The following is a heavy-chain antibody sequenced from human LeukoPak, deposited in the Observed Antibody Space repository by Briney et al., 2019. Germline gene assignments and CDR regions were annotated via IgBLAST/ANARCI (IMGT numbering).Heavy chain of an antibody. Sequence: GGSLRLSCAASRFTFSACGMHWVRQAPGKGLEWVAAISFDGSHKYYADSVKGRFTISRDNSMNTLYLQMNSLRAEDTAVYYCAKGSAVDRQYFENWGQGTLVTVSS. CDR3: AKGSAVDRQYFEN. CDR1: RFTFSACG. D-gene: IGHD2-2*01. CDR2: ISFDGSHK. J-gene: IGHJ4*02. V-gene: IGHV3-30*18.